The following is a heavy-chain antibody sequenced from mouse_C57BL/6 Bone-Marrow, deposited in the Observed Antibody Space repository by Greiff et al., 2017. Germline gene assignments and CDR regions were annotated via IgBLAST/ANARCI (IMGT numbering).Heavy chain of an antibody. CDR1: GYTFTDYY. CDR3: AIPYYYGSSYFDY. V-gene: IGHV1-26*01. CDR2: INPNNGGT. Sequence: EVKLQQSGPELVKPGASVKISCKASGYTFTDYYMNWVKQSHGKSLEWIGDINPNNGGTSYNQKFKGKATLTVDKSSSTAYMELRSLTSEDSAVYYCAIPYYYGSSYFDYWGQGTTLTVSS. J-gene: IGHJ2*01. D-gene: IGHD1-1*01.